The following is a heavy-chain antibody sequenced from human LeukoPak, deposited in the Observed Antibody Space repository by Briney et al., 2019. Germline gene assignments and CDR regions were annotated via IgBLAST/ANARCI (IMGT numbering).Heavy chain of an antibody. V-gene: IGHV1-46*01. Sequence: ASVKVSCKASGYTFTSYYMHWVRQAPGQGLEWMGIIHPSGGSTSYAQKFQGRVTMTRDTSTSTVYMELSSLRSEDTAVYYCARGGSGRDYYYGMDVWGKGTTVTVSS. D-gene: IGHD3-10*01. J-gene: IGHJ6*04. CDR2: IHPSGGST. CDR1: GYTFTSYY. CDR3: ARGGSGRDYYYGMDV.